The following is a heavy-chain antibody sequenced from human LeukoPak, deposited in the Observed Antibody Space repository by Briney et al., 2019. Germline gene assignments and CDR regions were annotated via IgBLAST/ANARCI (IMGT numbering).Heavy chain of an antibody. V-gene: IGHV3-7*01. J-gene: IGHJ5*02. D-gene: IGHD3-16*01. CDR3: ASQSYARFDP. CDR1: GFTFTKFW. Sequence: GGSLRLSCEASGFTFTKFWMSWVRQAPGKGLEWVANIQEDGKKENYVDSVRGRFTISRDNARNSLFLQMNSLRVEDTAMYYCASQSYARFDPWGQGTLVTVSS. CDR2: IQEDGKKE.